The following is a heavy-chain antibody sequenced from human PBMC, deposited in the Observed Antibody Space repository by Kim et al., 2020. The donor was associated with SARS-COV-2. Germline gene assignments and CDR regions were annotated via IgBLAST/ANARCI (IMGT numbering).Heavy chain of an antibody. CDR3: ARVYDYGDYGSRGPFDY. D-gene: IGHD4-17*01. V-gene: IGHV4-59*01. J-gene: IGHJ4*02. Sequence: LRSRVTISVDTSKNQFSLKLSSVTAADTAVYYCARVYDYGDYGSRGPFDYWGQGTLVTVSS.